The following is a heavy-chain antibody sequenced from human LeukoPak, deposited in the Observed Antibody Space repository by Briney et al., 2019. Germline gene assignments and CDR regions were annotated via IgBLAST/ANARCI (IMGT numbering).Heavy chain of an antibody. CDR1: GYTFTSYD. J-gene: IGHJ6*03. CDR3: AREGVTTVVSQVGNYYYYCYMDV. CDR2: MNPNSGNT. D-gene: IGHD2-15*01. Sequence: ASVKVSCKASGYTFTSYDINWVRQATGQGLEWMGWMNPNSGNTSYAQKFQGRVTMTRNTSISTAYMELSSLRSEDTAVYYCAREGVTTVVSQVGNYYYYCYMDVWGKGTTVTVSS. V-gene: IGHV1-8*01.